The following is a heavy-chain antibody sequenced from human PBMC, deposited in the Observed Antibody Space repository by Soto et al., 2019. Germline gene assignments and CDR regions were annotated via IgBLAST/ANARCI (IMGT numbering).Heavy chain of an antibody. Sequence: EVQLVEYGGGLVQPGRSLRLSCAASGFTFDDYAMHWVRQAPGKGLEWVSGISWNSGSIGYADSVKGRFTISRDNAKNSLYLQMNSLRAEDTALYYYASAADYSYGMDVWGQGTTVTVSS. CDR1: GFTFDDYA. J-gene: IGHJ6*02. V-gene: IGHV3-9*01. CDR3: ASAADYSYGMDV. D-gene: IGHD6-13*01. CDR2: ISWNSGSI.